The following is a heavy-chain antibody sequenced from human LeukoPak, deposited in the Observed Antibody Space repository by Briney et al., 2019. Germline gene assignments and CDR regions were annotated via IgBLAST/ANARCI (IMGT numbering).Heavy chain of an antibody. D-gene: IGHD4-17*01. CDR1: GFTFSNYA. CDR2: ISASGGTT. CDR3: ARGAVTKTRSFDY. J-gene: IGHJ4*02. V-gene: IGHV3-23*01. Sequence: GGSLRLSCAASGFTFSNYAMSWVRQAPGKGLEWVSIISASGGTTYYAGSVKGRFTFSRDNSKNTLFLQMNSLRAEDTAVYYCARGAVTKTRSFDYWGQGTLVTVSS.